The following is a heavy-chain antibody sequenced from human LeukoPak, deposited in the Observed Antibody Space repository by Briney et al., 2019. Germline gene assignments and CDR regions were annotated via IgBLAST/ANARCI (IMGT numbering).Heavy chain of an antibody. Sequence: QPGGSLRLSCAASGFTFSSYAMSWVRQAPGKGLEWVSAISGSGGSTYYADSVKGRFTISRDNAKNTLYLQMNSLRAEDTAVYYCAAAPYYYDSLDYWGQGTLVTVSS. D-gene: IGHD3-22*01. J-gene: IGHJ4*02. V-gene: IGHV3-23*01. CDR3: AAAPYYYDSLDY. CDR1: GFTFSSYA. CDR2: ISGSGGST.